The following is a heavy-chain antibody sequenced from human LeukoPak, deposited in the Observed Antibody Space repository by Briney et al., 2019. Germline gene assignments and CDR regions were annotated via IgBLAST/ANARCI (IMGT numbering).Heavy chain of an antibody. J-gene: IGHJ4*02. CDR2: IRYDGSNK. CDR3: ANGYSSSWRILYYFDY. V-gene: IGHV3-30*02. D-gene: IGHD6-13*01. Sequence: GGSLRLSCAASGFTFSSYGMHWVRQAPGKGLEWVAFIRYDGSNKYYADSVKGRFTISRDNSKNTLYLQMNSLRAEDTAVYYCANGYSSSWRILYYFDYWGQETLVTVSS. CDR1: GFTFSSYG.